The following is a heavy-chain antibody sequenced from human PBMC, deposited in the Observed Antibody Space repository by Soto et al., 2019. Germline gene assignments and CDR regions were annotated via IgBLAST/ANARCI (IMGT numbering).Heavy chain of an antibody. J-gene: IGHJ4*02. Sequence: GGSLRLSCAASGFTFSTYSMNWLRQAPGKGLEWVSSISSSSTIYYADSVKGRFTISRDNVQNSLYLQMHSLRAEDTAVYYCVRERGSGRTFDYWGQGTLLTVSS. CDR3: VRERGSGRTFDY. CDR2: ISSSSTI. D-gene: IGHD6-19*01. V-gene: IGHV3-48*01. CDR1: GFTFSTYS.